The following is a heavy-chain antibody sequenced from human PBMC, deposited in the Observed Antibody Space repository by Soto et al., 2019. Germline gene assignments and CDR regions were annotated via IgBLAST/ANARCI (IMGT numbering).Heavy chain of an antibody. V-gene: IGHV4-30-2*01. Sequence: SETLSLTCAVSGGSISSGGYSWSWIRQPPGKGLEWIGYIYHSGSTYYNPSLKSRVTISVDRSKNQFSLKLSSVTAADTAVYYCARDGTGTSDWFDPWGQGTLVTV. D-gene: IGHD3-10*01. J-gene: IGHJ5*02. CDR2: IYHSGST. CDR1: GGSISSGGYS. CDR3: ARDGTGTSDWFDP.